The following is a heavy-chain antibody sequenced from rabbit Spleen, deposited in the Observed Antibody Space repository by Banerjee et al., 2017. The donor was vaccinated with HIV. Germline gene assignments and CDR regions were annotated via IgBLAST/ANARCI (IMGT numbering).Heavy chain of an antibody. J-gene: IGHJ4*01. Sequence: QLEESGGGLVQPGGSLKLSCKASGFSFGDRDVMCWVRQAPGKGLEWIACINAATGRPVYATWAKGRFTISRTSSTTVTLQMTSLTAADRAAYFCARDLVGVIGWNFYLWGPGTLVTVS. CDR1: GFSFGDRDV. CDR3: ARDLVGVIGWNFYL. V-gene: IGHV1S45*01. D-gene: IGHD1-1*01. CDR2: INAATGRP.